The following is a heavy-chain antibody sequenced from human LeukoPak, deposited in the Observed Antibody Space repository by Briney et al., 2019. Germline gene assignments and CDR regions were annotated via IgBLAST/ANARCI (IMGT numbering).Heavy chain of an antibody. Sequence: GGSLRLSCAASGFTFSSYAMSWVRQAPGTGLEWVSAISGSGVTTYYADSVKGRFTISRDNSKNTLYLQMNSLRAEDTAVYYCAKDIGLTMILVAPGDAFDIWGQGTMVTVSS. J-gene: IGHJ3*02. CDR3: AKDIGLTMILVAPGDAFDI. D-gene: IGHD3-22*01. V-gene: IGHV3-23*01. CDR1: GFTFSSYA. CDR2: ISGSGVTT.